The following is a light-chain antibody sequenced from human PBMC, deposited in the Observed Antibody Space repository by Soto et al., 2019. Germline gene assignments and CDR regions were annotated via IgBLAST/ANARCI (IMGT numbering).Light chain of an antibody. Sequence: QSVLAQPPSASGSAGHSVTIPCTGTGIDDYDYNFVSWYQHHPGKVPKLIIFEVNKRPSGVPDRFSGSKSGTTASPTVSGLQADDEADYYCSTFAVSPVIFGGGTQLTVL. J-gene: IGLJ2*01. CDR3: STFAVSPVI. V-gene: IGLV2-8*01. CDR2: EVN. CDR1: GIDDYDYNF.